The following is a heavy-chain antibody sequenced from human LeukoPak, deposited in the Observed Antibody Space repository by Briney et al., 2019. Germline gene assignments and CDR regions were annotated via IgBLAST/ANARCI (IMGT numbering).Heavy chain of an antibody. D-gene: IGHD6-13*01. CDR2: ISGSGGST. V-gene: IGHV3-23*01. CDR1: GFTFSSYG. CDR3: AKGGIAAAALHYFDY. Sequence: GGTLRLSCAASGFTFSSYGMSWVRQAPGKGLEWVSAISGSGGSTYYADSVKGRFTISRDNSKNTLYLQMNSLRAEDTAVYYCAKGGIAAAALHYFDYWGQGTLVTVSS. J-gene: IGHJ4*02.